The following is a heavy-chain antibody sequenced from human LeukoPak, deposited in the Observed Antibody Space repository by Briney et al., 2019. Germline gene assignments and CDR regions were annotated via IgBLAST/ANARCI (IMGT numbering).Heavy chain of an antibody. J-gene: IGHJ4*02. Sequence: GESLKISCKASGYSFTNYWIAWVRQMPGKGLECMGIIFPGDSDTKYGPSFRGQVTISADKSISTAYLQWSSLKASDTAMYYCARTWSTTSDFDHWGQGTLVTVSS. CDR1: GYSFTNYW. CDR3: ARTWSTTSDFDH. V-gene: IGHV5-51*01. CDR2: IFPGDSDT. D-gene: IGHD1-1*01.